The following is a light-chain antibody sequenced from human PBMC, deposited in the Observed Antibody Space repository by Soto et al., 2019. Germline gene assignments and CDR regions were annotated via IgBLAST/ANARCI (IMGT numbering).Light chain of an antibody. V-gene: IGLV2-14*01. Sequence: QSALTQPASVSGSPGQSITISCTGTSSDVGGYNYVSWYQQHPGKAPKLMISEVNDRPSEVSNRFSGSKSGNTASLTISGLQAEDEADYYCSSYTSSSTVVFGGGTKLTVL. CDR1: SSDVGGYNY. CDR3: SSYTSSSTVV. CDR2: EVN. J-gene: IGLJ3*02.